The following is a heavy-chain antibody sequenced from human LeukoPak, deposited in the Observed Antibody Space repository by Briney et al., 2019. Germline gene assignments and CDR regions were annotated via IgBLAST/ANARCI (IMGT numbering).Heavy chain of an antibody. D-gene: IGHD3-10*01. V-gene: IGHV3-23*01. CDR1: GFSFRSYA. CDR3: AIDGETALHRGRDVDADH. Sequence: PGGSLRLSCEASGFSFRSYAMNWVRQAPGKGLEWVSAISGSGSSTYYADFVKGRFTISRDNSKKILYLQMTNLRAEDTAVFYCAIDGETALHRGRDVDADHGGRGTLVTVPP. J-gene: IGHJ5*02. CDR2: ISGSGSST.